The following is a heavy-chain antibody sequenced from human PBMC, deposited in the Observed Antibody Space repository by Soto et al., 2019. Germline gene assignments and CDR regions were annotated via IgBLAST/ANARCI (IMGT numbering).Heavy chain of an antibody. J-gene: IGHJ6*02. D-gene: IGHD2-15*01. CDR3: ASGFLSVLPYYFYGLDV. CDR2: ISVYNGNT. Sequence: QVQLVQSGVEVKNPGASVRVSCKASAYPFTSYGISWVRQAPGQGLEWMGWISVYNGNTNYAREFQGRVTLTTDTATSNAYMELRSLGSDDTAVYYWASGFLSVLPYYFYGLDVWGQGTTVIVSS. V-gene: IGHV1-18*01. CDR1: AYPFTSYG.